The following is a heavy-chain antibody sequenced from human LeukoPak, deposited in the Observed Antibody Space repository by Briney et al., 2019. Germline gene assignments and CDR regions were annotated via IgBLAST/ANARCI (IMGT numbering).Heavy chain of an antibody. V-gene: IGHV4-31*03. CDR3: AGDTGPYYYDSSGLC. CDR2: IYNSGST. Sequence: PSETLSLTCTVSGGSISRGDYYWSWIRQHPGKGLEWIGSIYNSGSTNYNPSLKSRVKSSADTSKNQSSLKLSSVTVADTAVYYCAGDTGPYYYDSSGLCWGQGTLVTVSS. CDR1: GGSISRGDYY. D-gene: IGHD3-22*01. J-gene: IGHJ4*02.